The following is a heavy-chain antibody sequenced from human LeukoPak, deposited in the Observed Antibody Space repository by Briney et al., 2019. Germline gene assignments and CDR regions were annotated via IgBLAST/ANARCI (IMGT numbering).Heavy chain of an antibody. CDR3: ARTATVTTTSDAFDI. D-gene: IGHD4-17*01. CDR1: GFTLSNYG. J-gene: IGHJ3*02. V-gene: IGHV3-30*03. CDR2: ISYDGSEN. Sequence: PGGSLRLSCAASGFTLSNYGMHWVRQAPGKGLEWVAVISYDGSENYYADSVKGRFTISRDNSKNTLYLQMNSLRAEDTAVYYCARTATVTTTSDAFDIWGQGTMVTVSS.